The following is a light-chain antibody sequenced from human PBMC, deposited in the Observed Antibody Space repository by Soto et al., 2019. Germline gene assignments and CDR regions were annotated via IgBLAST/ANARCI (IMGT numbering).Light chain of an antibody. J-gene: IGKJ1*01. CDR3: QQSYSTPPWT. CDR1: QSISTW. Sequence: DIQMTQSPSTLSASVGDRVTITCRASQSISTWLAWYQQKPGKAPKLLIYDASNLQSGVPSRFSGSGSGTDFTLTISSLQPEDFATYFCQQSYSTPPWTFGQGTKVDIK. CDR2: DAS. V-gene: IGKV1-39*01.